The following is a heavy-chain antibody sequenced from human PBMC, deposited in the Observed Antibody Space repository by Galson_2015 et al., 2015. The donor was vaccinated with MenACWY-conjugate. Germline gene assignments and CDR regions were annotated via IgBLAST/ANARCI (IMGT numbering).Heavy chain of an antibody. J-gene: IGHJ4*02. CDR2: IWYDGSKK. V-gene: IGHV3-33*01. CDR3: FAINSGIDF. CDR1: GFTFSSYA. Sequence: SLRIGCEAYGFTFSSYAMHWVRQAPGKGLEWVAVIWYDGSKKYYADSVKGRFTISRDNSKNTAYLQMNSLRAEDTATYYCFAINSGIDFWGQGTLVTVSS. D-gene: IGHD1-26*01.